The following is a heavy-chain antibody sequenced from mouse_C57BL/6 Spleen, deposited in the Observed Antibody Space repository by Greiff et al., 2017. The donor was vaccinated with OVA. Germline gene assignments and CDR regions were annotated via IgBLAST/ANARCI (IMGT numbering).Heavy chain of an antibody. CDR2: IDPSDSYT. CDR1: GYTFTSYW. D-gene: IGHD3-3*01. CDR3: ASFRGDDWFAY. Sequence: QVQLKQPGAELVRPGTSVKLSCKASGYTFTSYWMHWVKQRPGQGLEWIGVIDPSDSYTNYNQKFKGKATLTVDTSSSTAYMQLSSLTSEDSAVYYCASFRGDDWFAYWGQGTLVTVSA. J-gene: IGHJ3*01. V-gene: IGHV1-59*01.